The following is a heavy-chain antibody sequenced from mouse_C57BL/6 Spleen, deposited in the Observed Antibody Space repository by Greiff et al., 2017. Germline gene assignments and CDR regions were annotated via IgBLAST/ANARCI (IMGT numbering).Heavy chain of an antibody. J-gene: IGHJ1*03. CDR1: GFTFSDYG. CDR2: ISSGSSTI. V-gene: IGHV5-17*01. D-gene: IGHD1-1*01. Sequence: EVQRLESVGGLVKPGGSLKLSCAASGFTFSDYGMHWVRQAPEKGLEWVAYISSGSSTIYYADTVKGRFTISRDNAKNTLFLQMTSLRSEDTAMYYCARLTTVDWCFDDWGTGTTVTVSA. CDR3: ARLTTVDWCFDD.